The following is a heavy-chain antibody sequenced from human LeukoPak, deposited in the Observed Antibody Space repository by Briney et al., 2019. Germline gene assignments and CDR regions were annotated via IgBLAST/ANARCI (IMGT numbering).Heavy chain of an antibody. J-gene: IGHJ1*01. V-gene: IGHV3-21*01. CDR1: GFTFSSYS. CDR2: ISGDLRYI. Sequence: GESLRLSCAASGFTFSSYSINWVRQAPGKGLEWVSSISGDLRYISYADSVKGRFTISRDNAKTSVFLQVNSLRAEDTAVYYCTKTDSHSYFFPHWGQGTLVTVSS. D-gene: IGHD5-18*01. CDR3: TKTDSHSYFFPH.